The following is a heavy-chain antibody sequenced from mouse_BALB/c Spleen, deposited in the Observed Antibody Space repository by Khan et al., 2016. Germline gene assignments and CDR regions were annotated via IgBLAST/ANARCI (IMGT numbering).Heavy chain of an antibody. CDR3: ASTFWYFDV. V-gene: IGHV4-1*02. J-gene: IGHJ1*01. CDR2: INPDSSTI. CDR1: GFDFSRYW. Sequence: EVKLLESGGGLVQPGGSLKLSCAVSGFDFSRYWMCWVRQAPGKGLEWIGEINPDSSTINYTPSLKDKIIISRDNAKNPLYLQMRKVRSEDTALYYWASTFWYFDVWGAGTTVTVSS.